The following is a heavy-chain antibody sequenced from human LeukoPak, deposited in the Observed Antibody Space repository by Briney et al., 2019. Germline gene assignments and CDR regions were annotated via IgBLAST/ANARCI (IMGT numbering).Heavy chain of an antibody. Sequence: GGSLRLSCAASGFSFSNGWMSWVRQAPGKGMEWVGRIKSKTDGGTTDYASSMKGIFTISRDDSKNTVYLQMNSLKTEDTAVYHCTTDRGISYRPLFDLWGQGTLVTVSS. J-gene: IGHJ4*02. V-gene: IGHV3-15*01. CDR3: TTDRGISYRPLFDL. CDR2: IKSKTDGGTT. D-gene: IGHD2-15*01. CDR1: GFSFSNGW.